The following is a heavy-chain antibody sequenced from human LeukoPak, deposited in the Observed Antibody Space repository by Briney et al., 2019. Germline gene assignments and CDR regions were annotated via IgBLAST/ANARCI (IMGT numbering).Heavy chain of an antibody. J-gene: IGHJ4*02. CDR3: ARGPYYDFWSGYPTGY. V-gene: IGHV1-69*01. D-gene: IGHD3-3*01. CDR1: GGTFISYA. CDR2: IIPIFGTA. Sequence: ASVKVSCKASGGTFISYAISWVRQAPGQGLEWMGGIIPIFGTANYAQKFQGGVTITADESTSTAYMELSSLRSEDTAVYYCARGPYYDFWSGYPTGYWGQGTLVTVSS.